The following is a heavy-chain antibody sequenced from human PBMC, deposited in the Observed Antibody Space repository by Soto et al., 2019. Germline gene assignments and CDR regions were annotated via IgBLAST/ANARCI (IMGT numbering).Heavy chain of an antibody. J-gene: IGHJ4*02. CDR3: ARSLGYCISTSCLFDY. CDR1: GCSISSGGYS. Sequence: SETLSLTCAVSGCSISSGGYSWSWIRQPPGKGLEWIGYIYHSGSTYYNPSLKRRVTISVDRSKHQFSLKLSSVTAADTAVYYCARSLGYCISTSCLFDYWGQGTLVTVSS. CDR2: IYHSGST. V-gene: IGHV4-30-2*01. D-gene: IGHD2-2*01.